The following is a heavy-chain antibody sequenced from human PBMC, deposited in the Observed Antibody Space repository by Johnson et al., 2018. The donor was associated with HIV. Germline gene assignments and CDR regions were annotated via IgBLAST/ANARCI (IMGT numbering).Heavy chain of an antibody. CDR1: GFIFDDYG. D-gene: IGHD3-22*01. V-gene: IGHV3-20*04. Sequence: VQLVESGGGVLRPGASLRLSCEGFGFIFDDYGLNWVRQGPGKGLEWVSGINWNGGNTGYADSVKGRCTISRDNDKSSVYMQMNNLRAEDTAFYYCARRDSGWGWSAFDIWGQGTMVTVSS. CDR3: ARRDSGWGWSAFDI. J-gene: IGHJ3*02. CDR2: INWNGGNT.